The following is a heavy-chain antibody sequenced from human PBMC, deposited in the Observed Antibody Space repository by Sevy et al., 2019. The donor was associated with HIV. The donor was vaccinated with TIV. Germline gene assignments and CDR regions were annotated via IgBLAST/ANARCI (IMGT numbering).Heavy chain of an antibody. V-gene: IGHV3-23*01. D-gene: IGHD2-8*01. CDR3: AREGCTKPHDY. CDR1: GFTFSKYS. J-gene: IGHJ4*02. Sequence: GGSLRLSCAASGFTFSKYSMSWVRQPPGKGREWVSTLSFGWGELNHADSVKGRFTISRDNSKNSLYLQMNNLRAEDTAVYYCAREGCTKPHDYWGQGTLVTVSS. CDR2: LSFGWGEL.